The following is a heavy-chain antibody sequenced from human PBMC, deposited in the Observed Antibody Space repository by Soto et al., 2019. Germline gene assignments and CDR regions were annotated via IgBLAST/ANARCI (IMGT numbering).Heavy chain of an antibody. CDR2: IIPIFGIA. CDR1: GGTFSSYA. Sequence: ASVKVSCKASGGTFSSYAISWVRQAPGQGLEWMGGIIPIFGIANYAQKFQGRVTITADKSTSTAYMELSSLRSEDTAVYYCARTDSSSWYFDYWGQGSLVTVSS. V-gene: IGHV1-69*10. CDR3: ARTDSSSWYFDY. J-gene: IGHJ4*02. D-gene: IGHD6-13*01.